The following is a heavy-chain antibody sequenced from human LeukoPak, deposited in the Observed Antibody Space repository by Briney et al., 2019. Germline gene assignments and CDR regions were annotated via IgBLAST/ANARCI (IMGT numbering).Heavy chain of an antibody. CDR3: ARVHDCGGDCYSRGPRRYMDV. V-gene: IGHV1-18*01. CDR2: ISAYNGNT. J-gene: IGHJ6*03. Sequence: GASVKVSCKASGYTFTSYGISWVRQAPGQGLEWMGWISAYNGNTNYAQKLQGRVTMTTDTSTSTAYMELRSLRSDDTAVYYCARVHDCGGDCYSRGPRRYMDVWGKGTTVTVSS. CDR1: GYTFTSYG. D-gene: IGHD2-21*02.